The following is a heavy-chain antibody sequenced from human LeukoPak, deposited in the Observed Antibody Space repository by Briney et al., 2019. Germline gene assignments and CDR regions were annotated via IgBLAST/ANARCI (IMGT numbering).Heavy chain of an antibody. CDR1: GFTFSNYW. CDR2: IKEDGTEK. D-gene: IGHD3-10*01. V-gene: IGHV3-7*01. CDR3: ARRPFGADY. J-gene: IGHJ4*02. Sequence: GGSLRLSCAASGFTFSNYWMGWVRQPPGKGLQWVANIKEDGTEKYYVDSVKGRFTISRDNAKNSVYLQMNSLRVEDTAVYYCARRPFGADYWGQGTLVTVSS.